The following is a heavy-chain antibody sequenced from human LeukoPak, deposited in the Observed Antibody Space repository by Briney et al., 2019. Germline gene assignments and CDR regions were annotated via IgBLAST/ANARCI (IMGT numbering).Heavy chain of an antibody. J-gene: IGHJ4*02. CDR3: ARQGTAVTLDY. V-gene: IGHV5-51*01. CDR1: GYRFTSYW. Sequence: GESLKISCKGSGYRFTSYWIGWVRQMPGKGLGWMGIINPGDSDTRYSPSFQGHVTLSVDKSISTAYLQWSSLQASDTAMYYCARQGTAVTLDYWGQGALVTVSS. D-gene: IGHD4-17*01. CDR2: INPGDSDT.